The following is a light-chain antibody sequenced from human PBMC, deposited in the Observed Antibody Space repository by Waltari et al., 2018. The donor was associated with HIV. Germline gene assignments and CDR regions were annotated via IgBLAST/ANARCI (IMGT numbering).Light chain of an antibody. CDR3: QQYGTSPTT. CDR2: GAS. V-gene: IGKV3-20*01. Sequence: EIVVTQSPGTLSLSPGEGATLSCRASQSVSSKYFAWYQQKPGQAPRLLIYGASSRATGIPDRFSGSGSGTDFTLTISRLEPEDFAVYYCQQYGTSPTTFGPGTKVDIK. J-gene: IGKJ3*01. CDR1: QSVSSKY.